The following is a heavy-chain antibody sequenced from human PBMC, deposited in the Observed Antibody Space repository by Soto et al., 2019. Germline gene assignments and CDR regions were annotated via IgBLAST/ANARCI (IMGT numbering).Heavy chain of an antibody. CDR3: AKKSLNIVATISDY. Sequence: GGSLRLSCAASGFTFSSYAMSWVRQAPGKGLEWVSAISGSGGSTYYADSVKGRFTISRDNSKNTLYLQMNSLRAEDTAVYYCAKKSLNIVATISDYWGQGTLVTVSS. J-gene: IGHJ4*02. CDR2: ISGSGGST. CDR1: GFTFSSYA. V-gene: IGHV3-23*01. D-gene: IGHD5-12*01.